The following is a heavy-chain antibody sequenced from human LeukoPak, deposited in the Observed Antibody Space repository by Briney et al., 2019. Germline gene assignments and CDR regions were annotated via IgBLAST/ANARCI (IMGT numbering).Heavy chain of an antibody. D-gene: IGHD3-9*01. CDR2: ISAYNGNT. V-gene: IGHV1-18*01. CDR1: GYTFTSYG. Sequence: ASVKVSCKASGYTFTSYGISWVRQAPGQGLEWMGWISAYNGNTNYAQELQGRVTMTTDTSTSTAYMELRSLRSDDTAVYYCARSGNILTGYYKARFDYWGQGTLVTVSS. J-gene: IGHJ4*02. CDR3: ARSGNILTGYYKARFDY.